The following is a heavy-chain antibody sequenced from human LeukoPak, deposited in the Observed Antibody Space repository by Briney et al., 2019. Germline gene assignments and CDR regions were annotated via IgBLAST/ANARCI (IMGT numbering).Heavy chain of an antibody. D-gene: IGHD6-13*01. CDR1: GGSFSNYY. V-gene: IGHV4-34*01. CDR2: INHSGST. CDR3: ARVLGSSWFPLFDY. Sequence: SETLSLTCAVYGGSFSNYYWSWIRQPPGKWLEWIGEINHSGSTNYNPSLKSRVTISVDTSKNQFSLKLSSVTAADTAVYYCARVLGSSWFPLFDYWGQGTLVTVSS. J-gene: IGHJ4*02.